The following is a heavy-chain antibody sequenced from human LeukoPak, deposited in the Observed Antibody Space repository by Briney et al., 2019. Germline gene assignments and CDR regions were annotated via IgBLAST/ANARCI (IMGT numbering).Heavy chain of an antibody. J-gene: IGHJ5*02. V-gene: IGHV4-34*01. CDR1: GFTFSSYW. CDR2: INHSGST. Sequence: GSLRLSCAASGFTFSSYWMSWVRQAPGKGLEWIGEINHSGSTNYNPSLKSRVTISVDTSKNQFSLKLSSVTAADTAVYYCARGLRWFDPWGQGTLVTVSS. CDR3: ARGLRWFDP.